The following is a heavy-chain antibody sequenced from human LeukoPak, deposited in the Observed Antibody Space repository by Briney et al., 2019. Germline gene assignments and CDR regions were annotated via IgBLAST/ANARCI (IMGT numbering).Heavy chain of an antibody. J-gene: IGHJ4*02. D-gene: IGHD3-9*01. CDR2: INWNGGST. CDR3: TTGQQYYDILTRFSD. Sequence: GGSLRLSCAASGFTFDDYGMSWVRQAPGKGLEWVSGINWNGGSTGYADSVKGRFTISRDNAKNSLYLQMNSLRTEDTAMYYYTTGQQYYDILTRFSDRGQGNLVTVSS. V-gene: IGHV3-20*04. CDR1: GFTFDDYG.